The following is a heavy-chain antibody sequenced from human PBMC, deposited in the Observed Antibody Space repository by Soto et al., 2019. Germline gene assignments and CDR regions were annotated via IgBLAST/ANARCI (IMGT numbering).Heavy chain of an antibody. CDR3: ARVGDIVVVPAALIDY. D-gene: IGHD2-2*01. CDR1: GYTFTSYG. CDR2: ISAYNGNT. V-gene: IGHV1-18*01. Sequence: ASVKVSCKASGYTFTSYGISWVRQAPGQRLEWMGWISAYNGNTNYAQKLQGRVTMTTDTSTSTAYMELRSLRSDDTAVYYCARVGDIVVVPAALIDYWGQGTLVTVSS. J-gene: IGHJ4*02.